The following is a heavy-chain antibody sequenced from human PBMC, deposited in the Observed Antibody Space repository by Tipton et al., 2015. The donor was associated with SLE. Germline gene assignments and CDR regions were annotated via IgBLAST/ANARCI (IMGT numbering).Heavy chain of an antibody. D-gene: IGHD3-10*01. J-gene: IGHJ3*02. CDR2: ISHSGNT. CDR3: ARDLDYGSGNYLAFDI. Sequence: LRLSCGVSGYSISSGYYWGWIRQPPGKGLEWIESISHSGNTYYNPSLKSRVTVSVDTSKNHFSLKLSSVTAADTAVYYCARDLDYGSGNYLAFDIWSQGTMVTVSS. V-gene: IGHV4-38-2*02. CDR1: GYSISSGYY.